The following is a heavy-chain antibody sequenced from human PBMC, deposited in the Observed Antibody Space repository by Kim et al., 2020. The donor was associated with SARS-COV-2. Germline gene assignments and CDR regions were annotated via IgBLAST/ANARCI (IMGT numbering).Heavy chain of an antibody. CDR3: ARDSGRDGYNRYYFDY. J-gene: IGHJ4*02. Sequence: ASVKVSCKASGYTFTSYYMHWVRQAPGQGLEWMGIINPSGGSTSYAQKFQGRVTMTRDTSTSTVYMELSSLRSEDTAVYYCARDSGRDGYNRYYFDYWGQGTLVTVSS. CDR2: INPSGGST. D-gene: IGHD5-12*01. CDR1: GYTFTSYY. V-gene: IGHV1-46*01.